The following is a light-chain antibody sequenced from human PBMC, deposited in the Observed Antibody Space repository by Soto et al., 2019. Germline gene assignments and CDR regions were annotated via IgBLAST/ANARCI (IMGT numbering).Light chain of an antibody. CDR3: QQYNSWPET. Sequence: EIVMTQSPSTLSVSPGQRPTLFYRASQSVRRSLAWYQQKPGQAPRLFIYDASTRATGIPARFTGSGSGTEFTLTISSLKSEDFEVYYCQQYNSWPETFGQGTKVDIK. J-gene: IGKJ1*01. V-gene: IGKV3-15*01. CDR1: QSVRRS. CDR2: DAS.